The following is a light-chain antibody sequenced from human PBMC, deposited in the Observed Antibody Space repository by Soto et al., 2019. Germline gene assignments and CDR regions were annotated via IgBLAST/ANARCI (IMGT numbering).Light chain of an antibody. CDR2: GNS. V-gene: IGLV1-40*01. CDR1: RSNIGAGYD. CDR3: QSYDSSRSGSV. J-gene: IGLJ2*01. Sequence: QSALTQPPSVSGAPGQRVTIYCTGSRSNIGAGYDVHWYQQLPGTAPKLLIYGNSNRPSGVPDRFSGSKSGTSASLAINGLQAEDEADYYCQSYDSSRSGSVFGGGTKLTVL.